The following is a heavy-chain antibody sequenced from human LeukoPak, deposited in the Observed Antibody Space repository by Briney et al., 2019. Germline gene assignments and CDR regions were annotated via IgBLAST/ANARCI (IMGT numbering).Heavy chain of an antibody. CDR2: IWHDGSQK. CDR1: GFTFSNYG. Sequence: GRSLRLSCAASGFTFSNYGMHWVRRAPGKGLEWVALIWHDGSQKNYADSVKGRFTISRDNSKNTLYLQMNSPRAEDTAIYYCANNFDYWGQGTLVTVSS. V-gene: IGHV3-33*06. CDR3: ANNFDY. J-gene: IGHJ4*02.